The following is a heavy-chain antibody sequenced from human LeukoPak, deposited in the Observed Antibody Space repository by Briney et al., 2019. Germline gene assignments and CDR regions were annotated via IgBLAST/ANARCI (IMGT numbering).Heavy chain of an antibody. CDR3: AKVGDYDILTGYYRGFDY. V-gene: IGHV3-48*01. J-gene: IGHJ4*02. D-gene: IGHD3-9*01. CDR2: ISSSSSTI. CDR1: GFTFSSYS. Sequence: GGSLRLSCAASGFTFSSYSMSWVRQAPGKGLEWVSYISSSSSTIYYADSVKGRFTISRDNSKNTLYLQMNSLRAEDTAVYYCAKVGDYDILTGYYRGFDYWGQGTLVTVSS.